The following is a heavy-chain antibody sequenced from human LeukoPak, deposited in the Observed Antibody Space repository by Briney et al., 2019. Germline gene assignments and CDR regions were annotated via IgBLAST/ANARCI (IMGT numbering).Heavy chain of an antibody. CDR2: ARGDASYT. CDR1: GFTFSSYW. V-gene: IGHV3-74*01. J-gene: IGHJ4*02. CDR3: VRDGDDCNFDY. Sequence: PGGSLRLSCAASGFTFSSYWMHRVRQAPGKGLVWVSRARGDASYTDYADSVKGRFTISRDNARNTLYLQMYSLRAEDTAVYYCVRDGDDCNFDYWGQGSLVTVSS. D-gene: IGHD5-24*01.